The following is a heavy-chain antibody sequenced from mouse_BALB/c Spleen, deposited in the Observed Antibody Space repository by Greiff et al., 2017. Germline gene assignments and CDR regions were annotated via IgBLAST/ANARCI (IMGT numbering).Heavy chain of an antibody. J-gene: IGHJ4*01. D-gene: IGHD2-3*01. CDR2: IWGDGST. V-gene: IGHV2-6-7*01. CDR3: AREGGYYTGAMDY. CDR1: GFSLTGYG. Sequence: VQVVESGPGLVAPSQSLSITCTVSGFSLTGYGVNWVRQPPGKGLEWLGMIWGDGSTDYNSALKSRLSISKDNSKSQVFLKMNSLQTDDTARYYCAREGGYYTGAMDYWGPGTSVTVSS.